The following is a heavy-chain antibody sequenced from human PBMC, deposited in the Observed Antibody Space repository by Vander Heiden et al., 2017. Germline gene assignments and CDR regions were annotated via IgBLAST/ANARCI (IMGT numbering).Heavy chain of an antibody. Sequence: QVQLVASGGGVVQPGRSVRLSCAAAGLTFSSYGMHWVRQAPGKGLEWVAVISYDGSNKYYADSVKGRFTISRDNSKNTLYLQMSSLRAEDTAVFYCARDYGGNSWYFDLWGRGTLVTVSS. CDR1: GLTFSSYG. J-gene: IGHJ2*01. V-gene: IGHV3-30*03. CDR2: ISYDGSNK. CDR3: ARDYGGNSWYFDL. D-gene: IGHD4-17*01.